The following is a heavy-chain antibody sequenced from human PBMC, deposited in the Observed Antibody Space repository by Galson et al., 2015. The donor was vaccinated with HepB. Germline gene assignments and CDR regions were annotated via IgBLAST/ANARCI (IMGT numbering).Heavy chain of an antibody. Sequence: SVKVSCKASGYTITRYNMHWVRQAPGQGLEWMGIINPSGGSTSYAQKFQGRVTMTRDTSTSTVYMELSSLRSEDTAVYYCARERPEDIVVVPAARFYYYYGMDVWGQGTTVTVSS. D-gene: IGHD2-2*01. V-gene: IGHV1-46*01. J-gene: IGHJ6*02. CDR3: ARERPEDIVVVPAARFYYYYGMDV. CDR2: INPSGGST. CDR1: GYTITRYN.